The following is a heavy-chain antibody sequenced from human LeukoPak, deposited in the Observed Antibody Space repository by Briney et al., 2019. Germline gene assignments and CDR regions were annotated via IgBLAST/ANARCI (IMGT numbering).Heavy chain of an antibody. CDR1: GFTFSSYW. J-gene: IGHJ4*02. Sequence: GFTFSSYWMHWVRQAPGKGLVWVSRINSDGSFAGYADSVKGRFTISRDNAKNTLYLQMNSLRAEDTAVYYCARVPYYGIDYWGQGTLVTVSS. D-gene: IGHD3-10*01. CDR2: INSDGSFA. CDR3: ARVPYYGIDY. V-gene: IGHV3-74*01.